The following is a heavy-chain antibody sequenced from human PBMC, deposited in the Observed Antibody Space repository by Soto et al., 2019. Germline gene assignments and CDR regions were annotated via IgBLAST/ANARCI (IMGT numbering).Heavy chain of an antibody. J-gene: IGHJ5*02. D-gene: IGHD6-19*01. CDR3: PTTRGLAVGGNFDH. V-gene: IGHV4-39*01. Sequence: SETLSLTCIVSGGFISRRSSYWGWIRQPPGKGLEWVGTFFSGSTYTNPSLKSRVTISVDSSKNPFSLKLTSVAVQHTPIYSCPTTRGLAVGGNFDHWGQGVLVTVSS. CDR1: GGFISRRSSY. CDR2: FFSGST.